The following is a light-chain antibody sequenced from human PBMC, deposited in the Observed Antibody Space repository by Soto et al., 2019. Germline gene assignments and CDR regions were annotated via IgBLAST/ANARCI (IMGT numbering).Light chain of an antibody. Sequence: DIQMTQSPSTLSASVGDRVTITCRASQSISYWLAWYQQKPGKAPKLLIYTASSLESGVPSRFSGSGYGTEFTLTISSLQPDDFATYYCQQYNTYSGLTFGGGTKVEIK. CDR1: QSISYW. CDR3: QQYNTYSGLT. CDR2: TAS. V-gene: IGKV1-5*03. J-gene: IGKJ4*01.